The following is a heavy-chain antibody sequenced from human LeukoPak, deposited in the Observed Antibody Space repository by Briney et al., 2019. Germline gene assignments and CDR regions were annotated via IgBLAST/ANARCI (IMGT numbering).Heavy chain of an antibody. Sequence: ASVKVSCKASGYTFTSYGISWVRQAPGQGLEWRGWISAYNGNTNYAQKLKGRVTMTTDTSTSKAYMELRSQRSDDTAVYYCARALSDYYDSSGYYIEYFQHWGQGTLVTVSS. CDR1: GYTFTSYG. CDR2: ISAYNGNT. CDR3: ARALSDYYDSSGYYIEYFQH. V-gene: IGHV1-18*01. J-gene: IGHJ1*01. D-gene: IGHD3-22*01.